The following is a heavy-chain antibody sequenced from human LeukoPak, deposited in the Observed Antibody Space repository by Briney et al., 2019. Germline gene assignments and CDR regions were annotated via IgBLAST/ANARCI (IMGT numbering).Heavy chain of an antibody. CDR3: ARKGAVAAAVDY. CDR1: EITLSRYA. CDR2: ISGSGGST. D-gene: IGHD6-19*01. Sequence: GGSLRLSCAASEITLSRYAMSWVRQAPGKGLEWVSAISGSGGSTYYADSVKGRFTISRDNSKNTLYLQMNSLRAEDTAVYYCARKGAVAAAVDYWGQGTLVTVSS. V-gene: IGHV3-23*01. J-gene: IGHJ4*02.